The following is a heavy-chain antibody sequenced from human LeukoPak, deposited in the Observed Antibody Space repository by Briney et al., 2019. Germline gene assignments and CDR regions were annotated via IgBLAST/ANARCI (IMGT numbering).Heavy chain of an antibody. V-gene: IGHV1-46*01. D-gene: IGHD2-2*01. CDR2: INPSGGST. Sequence: ASVKVSCKASGGTFSSYAISWVRQAPGQGLEWMGIINPSGGSTSYAQKFQGRVTMTRDTSTGTVYMELSSLRSEDTAVYFCARDACSTTICQAGGNWFDPWGQGTLVIVS. CDR3: ARDACSTTICQAGGNWFDP. CDR1: GGTFSSYA. J-gene: IGHJ5*02.